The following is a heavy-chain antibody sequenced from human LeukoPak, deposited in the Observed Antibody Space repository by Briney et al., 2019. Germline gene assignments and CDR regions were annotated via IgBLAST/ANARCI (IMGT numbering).Heavy chain of an antibody. CDR3: AKDPWNGGSFGDY. Sequence: GGSLRLSYAASGFTFSNYGMHWVRQAPGKGLEWVAVISYDGSNKYYADSVKGRFTISRDSSKNTLYLQMNSLRAEDTAVYYCAKDPWNGGSFGDYWGQGTLVTVSS. J-gene: IGHJ4*02. V-gene: IGHV3-30*18. CDR1: GFTFSNYG. D-gene: IGHD2-15*01. CDR2: ISYDGSNK.